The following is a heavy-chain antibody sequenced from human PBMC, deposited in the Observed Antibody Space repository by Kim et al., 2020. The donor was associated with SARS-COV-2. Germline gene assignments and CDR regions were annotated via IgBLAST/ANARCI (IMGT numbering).Heavy chain of an antibody. J-gene: IGHJ6*02. D-gene: IGHD3-16*02. CDR3: AGIMITFGGVIVDYGMDV. CDR1: GGSFSGYY. CDR2: INHSGST. V-gene: IGHV4-34*01. Sequence: SETLSLTCAVYGGSFSGYYWSWIRQPPGKGLEWIGEINHSGSTNYNPSLKSRVTISVDTSKNQFSLKLSSVTAADTAVYYCAGIMITFGGVIVDYGMDVWGQGTTVTVSS.